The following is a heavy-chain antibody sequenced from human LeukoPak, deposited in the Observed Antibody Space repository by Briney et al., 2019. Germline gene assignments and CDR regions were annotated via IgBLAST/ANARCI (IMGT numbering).Heavy chain of an antibody. D-gene: IGHD3-10*01. CDR2: ISSSSSTI. V-gene: IGHV3-48*01. CDR3: ARDELRGGPRGDAFDI. Sequence: GGSLRLSCAASGFTFSSYSMNWVRQAPGKGLEWVSYISSSSSTIHYTDSVKGRFTISRDNAKSSLYLQMNSLRAEDTAVYYCARDELRGGPRGDAFDIWGQGTMGTVSS. J-gene: IGHJ3*02. CDR1: GFTFSSYS.